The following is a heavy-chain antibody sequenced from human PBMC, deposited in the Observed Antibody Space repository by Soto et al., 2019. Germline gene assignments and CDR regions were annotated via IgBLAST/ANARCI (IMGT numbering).Heavy chain of an antibody. J-gene: IGHJ5*02. CDR2: IYYSGST. CDR1: GGSISSYY. V-gene: IGHV4-59*01. D-gene: IGHD3-3*01. Sequence: SETLSLTCTVSGGSISSYYLSWIRQPPGKGLEWIGYIYYSGSTNYNPSLKSRVTISVDTSKNQFSLKLSSVTAADTAVYYCARDRTRFDPWGQGTLVTVSS. CDR3: ARDRTRFDP.